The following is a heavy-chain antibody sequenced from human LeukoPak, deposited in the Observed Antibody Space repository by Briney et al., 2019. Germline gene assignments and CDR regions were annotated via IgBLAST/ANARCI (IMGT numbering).Heavy chain of an antibody. D-gene: IGHD3-22*01. Sequence: GGSLRLSCAASGFTFSTYTMNWVRQAPGKGLEWVSSVSSSSSYIYYADSVKGRFTISRDNAKNSLYLQMNSLRAEDTAVYYCARLDSSGYLYYFDYWGRGTLVTVSS. J-gene: IGHJ4*02. V-gene: IGHV3-21*01. CDR2: VSSSSSYI. CDR3: ARLDSSGYLYYFDY. CDR1: GFTFSTYT.